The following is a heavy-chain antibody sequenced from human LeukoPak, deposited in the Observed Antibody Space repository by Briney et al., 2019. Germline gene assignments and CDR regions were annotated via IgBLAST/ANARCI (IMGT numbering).Heavy chain of an antibody. CDR3: AKDTKNYDSLYGMDV. CDR1: GFTFSSYG. CDR2: ISYDGSNK. V-gene: IGHV3-30*18. D-gene: IGHD3-22*01. Sequence: PGGSLRLSCAASGFTFSSYGMHWVRQAPGKGLEWVAVISYDGSNKYYADSVKGRFTISRDNSKNTLYLQMNSLRAEDTAVYYCAKDTKNYDSLYGMDVWGQGTTVTVSS. J-gene: IGHJ6*02.